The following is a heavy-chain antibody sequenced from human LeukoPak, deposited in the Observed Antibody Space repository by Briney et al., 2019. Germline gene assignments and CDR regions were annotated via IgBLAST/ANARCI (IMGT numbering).Heavy chain of an antibody. D-gene: IGHD3-10*01. CDR2: IDQSGTT. CDR1: GGSFSGYY. CDR3: ARVPHYYFGYGYFDY. V-gene: IGHV4-34*01. Sequence: SETLSLTCVVYGGSFSGYYWSWLRQPPGKGLEWIGEIDQSGTTNYNPSLKSRVSISVDTSKKQFSLTLTSMTAADTAVYYCARVPHYYFGYGYFDYWGQGTLVTVSS. J-gene: IGHJ4*02.